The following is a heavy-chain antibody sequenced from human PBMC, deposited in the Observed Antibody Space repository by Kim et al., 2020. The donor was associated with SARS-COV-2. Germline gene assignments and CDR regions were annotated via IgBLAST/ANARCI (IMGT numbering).Heavy chain of an antibody. J-gene: IGHJ3*02. Sequence: ADAVKGRFTIPRDNAKISLYLQMNSLRDEDTAVYYCARWFYYDMTRAFDIWGQGTMVTVSS. D-gene: IGHD3-22*01. V-gene: IGHV3-11*03. CDR3: ARWFYYDMTRAFDI.